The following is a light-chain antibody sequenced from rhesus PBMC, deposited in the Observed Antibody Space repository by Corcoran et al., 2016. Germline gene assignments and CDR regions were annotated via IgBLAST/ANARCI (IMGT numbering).Light chain of an antibody. CDR3: LQYNKSPLT. Sequence: DIQMTQSPSSLSASVGDTVTITCRASQSISSWLDWYQQKPGKAPNLLMYKASSLQSGVPSRFSGSGSGTDFTLSISSLQPEDFATYYCLQYNKSPLTFGGGTKVELK. CDR1: QSISSW. CDR2: KAS. J-gene: IGKJ4*01. V-gene: IGKV1-22*01.